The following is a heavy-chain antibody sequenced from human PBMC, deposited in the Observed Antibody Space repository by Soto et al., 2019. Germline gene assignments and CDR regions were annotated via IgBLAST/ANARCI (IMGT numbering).Heavy chain of an antibody. J-gene: IGHJ6*02. CDR1: GGSIIRSY. V-gene: IGHV4-59*01. CDR2: IHYSGTT. Sequence: SETLSLTCTVSGGSIIRSYWSWIRQPPGKGLEWIAYIHYSGTTNYNPSLKSRVTISGDTSKNQVSLKLTSVTAADTAVYYCARHSPYYGMDVWGQGTTVTVSS. CDR3: ARHSPYYGMDV.